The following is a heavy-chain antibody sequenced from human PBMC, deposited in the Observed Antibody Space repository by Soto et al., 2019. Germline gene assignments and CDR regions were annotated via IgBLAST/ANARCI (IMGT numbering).Heavy chain of an antibody. CDR1: GGSISSYY. D-gene: IGHD3-16*01. CDR2: IYYSGST. CDR3: ARVWGYGMDV. V-gene: IGHV4-59*01. Sequence: QVQLQESGPGLVKPSETLSLTCTVSGGSISSYYWSWIRQPPGKGLEWIGYIYYSGSTNYNPSLKSRVTISVDTSKNQFSLKLSSVTAADTAVYCCARVWGYGMDVWGQGTTVTVSS. J-gene: IGHJ6*02.